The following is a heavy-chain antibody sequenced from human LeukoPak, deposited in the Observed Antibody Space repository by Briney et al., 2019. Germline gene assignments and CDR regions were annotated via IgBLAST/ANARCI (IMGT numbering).Heavy chain of an antibody. Sequence: SGGSLRLSCAASGFTVTSNHMNWVRQAPGKGLEWVSIIYTGGTTHYADSLKDRFTISRDDSKNTLCLQMNSLRAEDTAVYYCARDSSSYYFDYWGQGTLVTVSS. CDR1: GFTVTSNH. CDR3: ARDSSSYYFDY. CDR2: IYTGGTT. V-gene: IGHV3-66*01. J-gene: IGHJ4*02. D-gene: IGHD6-6*01.